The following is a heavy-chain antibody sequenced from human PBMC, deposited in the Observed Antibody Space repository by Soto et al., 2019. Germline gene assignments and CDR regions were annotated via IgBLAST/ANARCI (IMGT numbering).Heavy chain of an antibody. J-gene: IGHJ6*02. Sequence: ASMKVSCKVSGYTFTSYYMHWVRQAPGQGLEWMGIINPSGGSTSYAQKFQGRVTMTRDTSTSTVYMELSSLRSEDTAVYYCARDQEMATPSFGMDVWGQGTTVTVSS. D-gene: IGHD5-12*01. CDR2: INPSGGST. V-gene: IGHV1-46*01. CDR3: ARDQEMATPSFGMDV. CDR1: GYTFTSYY.